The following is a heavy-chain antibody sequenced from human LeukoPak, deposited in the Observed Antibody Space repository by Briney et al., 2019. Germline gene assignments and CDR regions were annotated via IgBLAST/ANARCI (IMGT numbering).Heavy chain of an antibody. CDR1: GFTFSSYE. CDR3: AKDRERWLQSFDY. D-gene: IGHD5-24*01. Sequence: GGSLRLSCAASGFTFSSYEMNWVRQAPGKGLEWVAFIRYDGSNKYYADSVKGRFTISRDNSKNTLYLQMNSLRAEDTAVYYCAKDRERWLQSFDYWGQGTLVTVSS. V-gene: IGHV3-30*02. CDR2: IRYDGSNK. J-gene: IGHJ4*02.